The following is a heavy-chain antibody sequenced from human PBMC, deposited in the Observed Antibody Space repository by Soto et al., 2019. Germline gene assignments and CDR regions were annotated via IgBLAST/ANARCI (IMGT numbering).Heavy chain of an antibody. CDR3: AGGAIFGVVIDGMDV. CDR1: GYSFTSYW. Sequence: GESLKISCKGSGYSFTSYWISWVRQMPGKGLEWMGRIDPSDSYTNYSQSFQGHVTISADKSISTAYLQWSSLKASDTAMYYCAGGAIFGVVIDGMDVWGQGTTVTVSS. J-gene: IGHJ6*02. V-gene: IGHV5-10-1*01. CDR2: IDPSDSYT. D-gene: IGHD3-3*01.